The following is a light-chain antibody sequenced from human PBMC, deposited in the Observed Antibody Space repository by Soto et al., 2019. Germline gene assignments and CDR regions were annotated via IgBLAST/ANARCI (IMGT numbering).Light chain of an antibody. V-gene: IGLV2-14*01. CDR1: SSDVGGYNY. CDR2: DVS. Sequence: QSVLTQPASVSGSPGQSITISCTGTSSDVGGYNYVSWYQQHPGKAPKLMIYDVSNRPSGVSNRFSGSKSGNTASLTISGLQAEDEADYYCSSYTSSSTLYVFGTGTVVTV. J-gene: IGLJ1*01. CDR3: SSYTSSSTLYV.